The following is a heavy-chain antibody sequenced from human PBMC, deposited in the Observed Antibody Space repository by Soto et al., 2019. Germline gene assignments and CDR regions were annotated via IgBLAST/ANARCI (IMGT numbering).Heavy chain of an antibody. V-gene: IGHV1-18*04. CDR1: GYIFNYYG. Sequence: QVQLLQSGAEVQKPGASVKVSCKASGYIFNYYGISWVRQAPGQGLEWMGWINVYNGDIKFAEKFQDRVTMTTDTSTTTAYMELRSLRSDDTAVHYCARVDVAVVPAAMYYFDSWGQGTLVTVSS. D-gene: IGHD2-2*03. CDR2: INVYNGDI. J-gene: IGHJ4*02. CDR3: ARVDVAVVPAAMYYFDS.